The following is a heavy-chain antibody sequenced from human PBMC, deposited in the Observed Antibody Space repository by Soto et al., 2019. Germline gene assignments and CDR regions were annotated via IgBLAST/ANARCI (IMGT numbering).Heavy chain of an antibody. J-gene: IGHJ6*02. CDR2: TYYRSKWYN. Sequence: QVQLQQSGPGLVKPSQTLSVTCAISGDGVTSNSAAWNWIRQSPSRGLEWLGRTYYRSKWYNDYAVSVKSRITINPDTSKNQFSLQLNSVTPEDTAVYYCARDRRTYYDSSGYYYPRYGMDVWGQGTTVTVSS. CDR3: ARDRRTYYDSSGYYYPRYGMDV. CDR1: GDGVTSNSAA. V-gene: IGHV6-1*01. D-gene: IGHD3-22*01.